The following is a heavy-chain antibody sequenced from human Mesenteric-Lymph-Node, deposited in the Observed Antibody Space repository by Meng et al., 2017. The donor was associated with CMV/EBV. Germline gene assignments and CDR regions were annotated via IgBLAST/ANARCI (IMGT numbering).Heavy chain of an antibody. CDR3: ARHQRWLKSEGGFNY. CDR1: GGSFSGYY. Sequence: VALQQWGAGVLKPSETLSLTCAVYGGSFSGYYWSWIRQPPGKGLEWIGEINHSGSTNYNPSLKSRVTISVDTSKNQFSLKLSSVTAADTAVYYCARHQRWLKSEGGFNYWGQGTLVTVSS. J-gene: IGHJ4*02. D-gene: IGHD4-23*01. V-gene: IGHV4-34*01. CDR2: INHSGST.